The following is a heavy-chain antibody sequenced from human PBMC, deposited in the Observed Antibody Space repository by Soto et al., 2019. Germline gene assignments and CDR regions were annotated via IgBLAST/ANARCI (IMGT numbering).Heavy chain of an antibody. V-gene: IGHV3-30*18. CDR3: AKPLGLLRRAMAQGSDY. CDR2: VSYDEITK. CDR1: GFTFSSYG. Sequence: LRISCAASGFTFSSYGMNWVRQAPGKGLEWVAVVSYDEITKYYADSVKGRFTISRDNSKNTVYLQMNSLRPEDTAVYYCAKPLGLLRRAMAQGSDYWGQGTLVTVSS. D-gene: IGHD5-18*01. J-gene: IGHJ4*02.